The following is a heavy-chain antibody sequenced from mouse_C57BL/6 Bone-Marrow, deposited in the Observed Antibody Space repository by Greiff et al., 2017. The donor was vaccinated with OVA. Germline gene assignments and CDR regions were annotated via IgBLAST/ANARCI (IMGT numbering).Heavy chain of an antibody. D-gene: IGHD2-2*01. CDR2: ISSGSSTI. CDR3: AGGHGYDVAWFAY. J-gene: IGHJ3*01. V-gene: IGHV5-17*01. Sequence: EVKLMESGGGLVKPGGSLKLSCAASGFTFSDYGMHWVRQAPEKGLEWVAYISSGSSTIYYADTVKGRFTISRDNAKNTLFLKMTSLRSEDTAMYYCAGGHGYDVAWFAYWGQGNLVTVSA. CDR1: GFTFSDYG.